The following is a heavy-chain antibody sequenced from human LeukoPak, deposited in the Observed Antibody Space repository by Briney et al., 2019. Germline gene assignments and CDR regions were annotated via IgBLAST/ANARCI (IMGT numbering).Heavy chain of an antibody. D-gene: IGHD6-19*01. CDR1: GGSISSDY. CDR3: TKATQWLAFDY. J-gene: IGHJ4*02. V-gene: IGHV4-59*01. CDR2: IYYSGRT. Sequence: SETLSLTCTVSGGSISSDYWSWIHQPPGKGLEWIGYIYYSGRTYYNPSLKSRITISVDTSKNQFSLKLSSVTAADTAVYYCTKATQWLAFDYWGRGTLVTVSS.